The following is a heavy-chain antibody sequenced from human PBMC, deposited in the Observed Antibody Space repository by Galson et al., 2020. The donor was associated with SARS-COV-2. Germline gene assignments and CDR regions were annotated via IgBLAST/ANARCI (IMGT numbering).Heavy chain of an antibody. CDR1: GFTFTNYA. V-gene: IGHV3-23*01. Sequence: GESLKISCAASGFTFTNYAMTWVRQAPGKGLEWVSAISGSGGSISYADSVRGRFTISRDNSKNTLYLQMNSLRVEDTAVYYCAKSGRSGYFPPDAFNIWGQGTMVTVSS. CDR3: AKSGRSGYFPPDAFNI. D-gene: IGHD3-22*01. J-gene: IGHJ3*02. CDR2: ISGSGGSI.